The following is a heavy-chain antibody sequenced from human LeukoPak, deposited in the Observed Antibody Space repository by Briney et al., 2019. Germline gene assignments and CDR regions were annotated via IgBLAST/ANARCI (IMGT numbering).Heavy chain of an antibody. D-gene: IGHD3-10*01. Sequence: GGSLRLPCAASGFTFSSYGMHWVRQAPGKGLEWVAVIWYDGSNKYYADSVKGRFTISRDNSKNTLYLQMNSLRAEDTAVYYCAKGSYGSGSYLAYWGQGTLVTVSS. CDR3: AKGSYGSGSYLAY. J-gene: IGHJ4*02. CDR2: IWYDGSNK. CDR1: GFTFSSYG. V-gene: IGHV3-30*02.